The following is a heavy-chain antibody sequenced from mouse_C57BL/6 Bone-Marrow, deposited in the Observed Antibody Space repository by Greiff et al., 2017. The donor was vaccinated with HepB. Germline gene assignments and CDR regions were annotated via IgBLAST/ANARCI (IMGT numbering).Heavy chain of an antibody. V-gene: IGHV14-4*01. J-gene: IGHJ2*01. D-gene: IGHD2-1*01. CDR1: GFNIKDDY. Sequence: VQLQHSGAELVRPGASVKLSCTASGFNIKDDYMHWVKQRPEQGLEWIGWIDPENGDTEYASKFQGKATITADTSSNTAYLQLSSLTSEDTAVYYCTTYGNLSGGWGQGTTLTVSS. CDR3: TTYGNLSGG. CDR2: IDPENGDT.